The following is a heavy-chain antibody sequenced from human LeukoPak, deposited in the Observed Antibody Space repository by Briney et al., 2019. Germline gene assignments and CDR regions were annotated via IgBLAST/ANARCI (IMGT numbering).Heavy chain of an antibody. CDR3: ARGRNSGSYFPAEYFQH. D-gene: IGHD1-26*01. CDR1: GYTFTSYY. CDR2: INPSGGST. J-gene: IGHJ1*01. Sequence: ASVKVSCKASGYTFTSYYMHWVRQAPGQGLEWMGIINPSGGSTSYAQKFQGRVTMTRDTSTSTVYMELSSLRSEDTAVYYCARGRNSGSYFPAEYFQHWGQGTLVTVSS. V-gene: IGHV1-46*01.